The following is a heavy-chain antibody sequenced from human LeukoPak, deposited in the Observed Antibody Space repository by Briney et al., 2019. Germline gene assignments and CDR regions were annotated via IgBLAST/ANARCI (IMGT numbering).Heavy chain of an antibody. CDR1: GYSISSGYY. Sequence: SETLSLTCAVSGYSISSGYYRGWIRQPPGKGLEWIGSIYHSGSTYYNPSLKSRVTISVDTSKNQFSLKLSSVTAADTAVYYCARLVVVVAATGWYFDLWGRGTLVTVSS. V-gene: IGHV4-38-2*01. D-gene: IGHD2-15*01. J-gene: IGHJ2*01. CDR3: ARLVVVVAATGWYFDL. CDR2: IYHSGST.